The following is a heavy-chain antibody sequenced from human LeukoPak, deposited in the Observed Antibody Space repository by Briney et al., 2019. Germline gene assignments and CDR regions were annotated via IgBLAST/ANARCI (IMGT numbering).Heavy chain of an antibody. J-gene: IGHJ4*02. D-gene: IGHD1-26*01. Sequence: GTSLRPSCAASGFSFPYYGIHWVRQAPGKGLEWVALISYDGVDKYFADSVKGRFSISRDNSQNTLYLQMNSLTTEDTAIYYCAKDMRPYSGDRSFLFDQWGQGTLVIVSS. CDR1: GFSFPYYG. V-gene: IGHV3-30*18. CDR2: ISYDGVDK. CDR3: AKDMRPYSGDRSFLFDQ.